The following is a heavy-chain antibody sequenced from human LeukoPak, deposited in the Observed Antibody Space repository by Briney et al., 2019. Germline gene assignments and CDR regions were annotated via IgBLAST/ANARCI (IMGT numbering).Heavy chain of an antibody. CDR2: ISSSGSTI. CDR3: ARVRWGQERYFDWLGTYNWFDP. CDR1: GFTFSDYY. J-gene: IGHJ5*02. V-gene: IGHV3-11*04. D-gene: IGHD3-9*01. Sequence: GWSLRLSCAASGFTFSDYYMSWIRQAPGKGLEWVSYISSSGSTIYYADSVKGRFTISRDNAKNSLYLQMNSLRAEDTAVYYCARVRWGQERYFDWLGTYNWFDPWGQGTLVTVSS.